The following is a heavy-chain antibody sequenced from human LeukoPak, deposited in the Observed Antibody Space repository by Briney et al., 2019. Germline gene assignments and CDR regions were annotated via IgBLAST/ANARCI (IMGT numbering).Heavy chain of an antibody. Sequence: PSETLSLTCAVYGGSFSGYYWSWIRQPPGKGLEWIGEINHSGSTNYNPSLKSRVTISVDTSKNQFSLKLSSVTAADTAVYYCASLNTSGYAFDIWGQGTTVTVSS. CDR3: ASLNTSGYAFDI. CDR2: INHSGST. CDR1: GGSFSGYY. J-gene: IGHJ3*02. V-gene: IGHV4-34*01. D-gene: IGHD3-3*01.